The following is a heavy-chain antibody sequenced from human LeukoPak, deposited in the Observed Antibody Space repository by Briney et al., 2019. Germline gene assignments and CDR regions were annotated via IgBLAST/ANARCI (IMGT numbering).Heavy chain of an antibody. CDR3: ARDTLGAYYYDSSGYYDY. CDR2: ISYDGSNK. V-gene: IGHV3-30-3*01. Sequence: GSLRLSCAASGFTFSSYAMHWVRQAPGKGLEWVAVISYDGSNKYYADSVKGRFTISRDNSKNTLYLQMNSLRAEDTAVYYCARDTLGAYYYDSSGYYDYRGQGTLVTVSS. J-gene: IGHJ4*02. D-gene: IGHD3-22*01. CDR1: GFTFSSYA.